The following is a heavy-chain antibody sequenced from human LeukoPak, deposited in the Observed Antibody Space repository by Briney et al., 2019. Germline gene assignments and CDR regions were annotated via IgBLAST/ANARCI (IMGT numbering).Heavy chain of an antibody. CDR1: GGTFSSYG. D-gene: IGHD2-15*01. V-gene: IGHV1-69*06. Sequence: ASVKVSCKASGGTFSSYGISWVRQAPGQGLEWMGGIIPFFGRADYAQKFQGRVTITADTSTTTAYMELRNLRSDDTAVYYCARVEYCNVGNCYFRPGAYWGQGTLVTVSS. CDR2: IIPFFGRA. CDR3: ARVEYCNVGNCYFRPGAY. J-gene: IGHJ4*02.